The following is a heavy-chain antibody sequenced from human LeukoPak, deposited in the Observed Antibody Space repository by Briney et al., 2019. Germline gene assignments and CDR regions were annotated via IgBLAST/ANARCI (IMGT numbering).Heavy chain of an antibody. Sequence: PGGSLRLSCAASGFTFSSYAMSWVRQAPGKGLQWVSYISGSSSTIYYADSVRGRFTISRDNAKNSLYLQMNSLRDEDTAVYYCTKGGGSGSYSDYWGQGTLVTVSS. V-gene: IGHV3-48*02. CDR3: TKGGGSGSYSDY. CDR1: GFTFSSYA. J-gene: IGHJ4*02. D-gene: IGHD3-10*01. CDR2: ISGSSSTI.